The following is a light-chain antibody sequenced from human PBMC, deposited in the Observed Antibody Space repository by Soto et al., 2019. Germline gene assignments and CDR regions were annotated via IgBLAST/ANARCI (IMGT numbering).Light chain of an antibody. CDR2: EVS. J-gene: IGLJ1*01. CDR1: SSDIGDTHY. V-gene: IGLV2-8*01. Sequence: QSALTQPPSASESPGQSVTDSCTGTSSDIGDTHYVSWYQQHPGKAPKLMVYEVSKRPSGVPDRFSGSKSGNTASLTVSGLLAEDEGDYYCSSYAGRDTVVFGSGTKVTVL. CDR3: SSYAGRDTVV.